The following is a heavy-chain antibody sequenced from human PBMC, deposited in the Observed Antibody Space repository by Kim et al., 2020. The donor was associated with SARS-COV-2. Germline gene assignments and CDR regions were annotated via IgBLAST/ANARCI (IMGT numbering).Heavy chain of an antibody. V-gene: IGHV4-59*01. CDR3: ARDQVVRGLWVYFDY. J-gene: IGHJ4*02. CDR1: GGSISSYY. Sequence: SETLSLTCTVSGGSISSYYWSWIRQPPGKGLEWIGYIYYSGSTNYSGSTNYNPSLKSRVTISVDTSKNQFSLKLSSVTAADTAVYYCARDQVVRGLWVYFDYWGQGTLVTVYS. CDR2: IYYSGSTNYSGST. D-gene: IGHD3-10*01.